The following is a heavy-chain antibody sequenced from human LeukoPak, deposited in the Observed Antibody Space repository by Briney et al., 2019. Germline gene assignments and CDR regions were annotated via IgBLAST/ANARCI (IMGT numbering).Heavy chain of an antibody. D-gene: IGHD3-9*01. CDR2: IIPNFGTA. Sequence: SVKVSCKASGGTFSSYAISWVRQAPGQGLEWMGGIIPNFGTANYAQKFQGRVTITADESTSTAYMELSSLRSEDTAVYYCASRDILTGYSLYYYYGMDVWGQGTTVTVSS. V-gene: IGHV1-69*13. J-gene: IGHJ6*02. CDR3: ASRDILTGYSLYYYYGMDV. CDR1: GGTFSSYA.